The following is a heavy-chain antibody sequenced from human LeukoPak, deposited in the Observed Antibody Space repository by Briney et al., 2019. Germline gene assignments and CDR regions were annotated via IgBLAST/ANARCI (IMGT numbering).Heavy chain of an antibody. Sequence: ASVKVPCKASGGTFSSYAISWVRQAPGQGLEWMGGIIPIFGTANYAQKFQGRVTITADESTSTAYMEPSSLRSEDTAVYYCARDSLGEMYGGRPIEGYYFDYWGQGTLVTVSS. D-gene: IGHD3-16*01. CDR3: ARDSLGEMYGGRPIEGYYFDY. J-gene: IGHJ4*02. CDR2: IIPIFGTA. V-gene: IGHV1-69*13. CDR1: GGTFSSYA.